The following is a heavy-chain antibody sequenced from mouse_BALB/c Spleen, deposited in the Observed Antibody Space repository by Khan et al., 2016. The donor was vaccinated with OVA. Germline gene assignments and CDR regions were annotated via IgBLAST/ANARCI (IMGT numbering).Heavy chain of an antibody. CDR2: ILPGSGST. D-gene: IGHD2-1*01. J-gene: IGHJ1*01. CDR1: GYTFSSYW. CDR3: ARYGNHCYFDV. V-gene: IGHV1-9*01. Sequence: QMQLEESGAELMKPGASVKISCKATGYTFSSYWIEWVKQRPGHGLEWIGEILPGSGSTNYNERFKGKATFTADTSSNTVYMQLSSLTSDDSAVYYWARYGNHCYFDVWGAGTTVTVSS.